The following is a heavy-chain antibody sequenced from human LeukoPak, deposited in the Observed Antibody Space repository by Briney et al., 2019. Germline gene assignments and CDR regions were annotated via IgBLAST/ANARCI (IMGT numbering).Heavy chain of an antibody. D-gene: IGHD3-22*01. CDR3: AERGVVIRVILVGFHKEAYYFDS. Sequence: PGGSLRLSCAVSGITLSNYGMSWVRQAPGKVLEWVAGISDSGGRTNYADSVKGRFTISRDNPKNTLYLQMNRLRAEDTAVYFCAERGVVIRVILVGFHKEAYYFDSWGQGALVTVSS. CDR1: GITLSNYG. V-gene: IGHV3-23*01. CDR2: ISDSGGRT. J-gene: IGHJ4*02.